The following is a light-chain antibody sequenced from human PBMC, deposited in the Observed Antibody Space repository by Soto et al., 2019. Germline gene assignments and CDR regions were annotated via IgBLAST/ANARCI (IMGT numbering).Light chain of an antibody. CDR2: GNS. Sequence: QSVLTQPPSVSGAPGQRVTISCTGSSSNIGAGYDVHWYQQLPGTAPTLLFYGNSNRPSGVPDRFSGSKSGTSASLAITGLKAEDEADYYCQSHDSSLSGYVFGTGTKVTVL. J-gene: IGLJ1*01. CDR3: QSHDSSLSGYV. V-gene: IGLV1-40*01. CDR1: SSNIGAGYD.